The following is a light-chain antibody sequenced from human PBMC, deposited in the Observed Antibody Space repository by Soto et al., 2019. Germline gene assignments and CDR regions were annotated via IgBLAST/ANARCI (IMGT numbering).Light chain of an antibody. V-gene: IGKV3-11*01. CDR2: GAS. J-gene: IGKJ5*01. CDR3: QQRSNWPPAIT. CDR1: QSVGDY. Sequence: TVLTQSPATLSLSPGERAILSCRASQSVGDYLAWYQQKPGQAPRLLIYGASTRATGIPARFSGSGSVKDFTLNISSLEPEDFAVYYCQQRSNWPPAITFGQGTRLEIK.